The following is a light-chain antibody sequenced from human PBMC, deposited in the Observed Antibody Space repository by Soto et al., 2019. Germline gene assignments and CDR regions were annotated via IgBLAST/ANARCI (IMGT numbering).Light chain of an antibody. V-gene: IGLV2-14*01. J-gene: IGLJ1*01. CDR3: SAFTSTSTYV. Sequence: QSALTQPASVSGSPGQSITISCTGTSSDVGGCDCVSWYQQHPGKVPKLMIYQVNNRPSGVSNRFSGSKSGNTASLTISGLQAEDEAEYYCSAFTSTSTYVFGTGTKVTVL. CDR2: QVN. CDR1: SSDVGGCDC.